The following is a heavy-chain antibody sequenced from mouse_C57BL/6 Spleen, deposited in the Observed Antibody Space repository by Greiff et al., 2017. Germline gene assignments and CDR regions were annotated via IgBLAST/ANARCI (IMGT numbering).Heavy chain of an antibody. Sequence: QVQLQQSDAALVKPGASVKISCKVSGYTFTDHTIHWMKQRPEQGLAWIGYIYPRDGSTKYNEKFKGKATLPADKSSSTAYMQLNSLTSEDSAVYFCARVGAALTPGATDYWGQGTSVTVSS. J-gene: IGHJ4*01. D-gene: IGHD3-1*01. CDR1: GYTFTDHT. CDR2: IYPRDGST. V-gene: IGHV1-78*01. CDR3: ARVGAALTPGATDY.